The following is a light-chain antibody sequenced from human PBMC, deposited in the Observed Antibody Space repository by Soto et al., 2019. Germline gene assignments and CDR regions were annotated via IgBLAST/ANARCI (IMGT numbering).Light chain of an antibody. CDR2: DAS. Sequence: DIVMTQSPATLSVSPGERVTLSCRASQRISRNLAWYQQKPGHPPRLLIYDASTRATGLPARFGGSGSGTEFTLTISSLQTEDFAIYYCQQYDNWPRTFGQGTKVEIK. CDR3: QQYDNWPRT. V-gene: IGKV3-15*01. J-gene: IGKJ1*01. CDR1: QRISRN.